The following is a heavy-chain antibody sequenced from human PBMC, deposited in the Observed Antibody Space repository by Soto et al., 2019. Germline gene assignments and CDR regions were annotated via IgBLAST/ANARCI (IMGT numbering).Heavy chain of an antibody. D-gene: IGHD3-10*01. J-gene: IGHJ6*02. CDR1: GFTFSSYD. CDR2: IGTAGDT. CDR3: ARGDPVDGSGSYYLSYGMDV. Sequence: GGSLRLSCAASGFTFSSYDMHWVRQATGKGLEWVSAIGTAGDTYYPGSVKGRFTISRENAKNSLYLQMNSLRAEDTAVYYCARGDPVDGSGSYYLSYGMDVWGQETTVTVSS. V-gene: IGHV3-13*01.